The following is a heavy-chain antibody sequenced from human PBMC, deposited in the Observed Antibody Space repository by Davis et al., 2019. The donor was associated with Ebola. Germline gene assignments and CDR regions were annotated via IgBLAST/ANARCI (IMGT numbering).Heavy chain of an antibody. CDR3: ARTPQYTSYGSYFDY. CDR1: GGSMSSYY. CDR2: IYYGGTT. J-gene: IGHJ4*02. D-gene: IGHD1-26*01. Sequence: SQTLSPTCTVSGGSMSSYYWSWIRQPPGKGLEWIGNIYYGGTTNYNPSLKSRVTISGDTSKNQFSLNVNSVTAADTAMYYCARTPQYTSYGSYFDYWGQGALVTVSS. V-gene: IGHV4-59*01.